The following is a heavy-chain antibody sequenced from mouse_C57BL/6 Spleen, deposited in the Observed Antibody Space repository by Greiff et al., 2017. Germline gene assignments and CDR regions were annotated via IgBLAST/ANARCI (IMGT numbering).Heavy chain of an antibody. D-gene: IGHD1-2*01. V-gene: IGHV1-64*01. CDR2: IHPNSGST. J-gene: IGHJ3*01. CDR3: ERGGEYGARFCAY. Sequence: QVQLKQPGAELVKPGASVKLSCKASGYTFTSYWMHWVKQRPGQGLEWIGMIHPNSGSTNYNEKFKSKATLTVDKSSSTAYMQLSSLTSEDSAVYYCERGGEYGARFCAYGGRGSRVSVSA. CDR1: GYTFTSYW.